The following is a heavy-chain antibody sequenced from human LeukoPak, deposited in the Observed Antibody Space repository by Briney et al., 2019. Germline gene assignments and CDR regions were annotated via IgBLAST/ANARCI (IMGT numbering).Heavy chain of an antibody. V-gene: IGHV3-48*03. CDR3: ARSIAVEGDFDY. CDR1: GFTFSSYE. J-gene: IGHJ4*02. D-gene: IGHD6-6*01. Sequence: GGSLRLSCAASGFTFSSYEMNWVRQAPGKGLEWVSYISSSGSTRYYADSVKGRFTISRDNAKNSLYLQMNSLRAEDTAVYYCARSIAVEGDFDYWGQGTLVTVSS. CDR2: ISSSGSTR.